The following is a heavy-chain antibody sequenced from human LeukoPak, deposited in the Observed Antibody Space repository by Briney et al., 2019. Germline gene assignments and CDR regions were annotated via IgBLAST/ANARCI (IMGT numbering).Heavy chain of an antibody. J-gene: IGHJ4*02. CDR2: IYHSGST. Sequence: SETLSLTCAVSGYSISSGYYWGWIRQPPGKGLEWIGSIYHSGSTYYNPSLKSRVIISVDTSKNQFSLKLSSVTAADTAVYYCARWINSSGWLGYWGQGTLVTVSS. CDR3: ARWINSSGWLGY. D-gene: IGHD6-19*01. V-gene: IGHV4-38-2*01. CDR1: GYSISSGYY.